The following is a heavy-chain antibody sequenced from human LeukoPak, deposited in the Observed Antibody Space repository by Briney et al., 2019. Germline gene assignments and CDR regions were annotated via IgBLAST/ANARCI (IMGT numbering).Heavy chain of an antibody. J-gene: IGHJ4*02. Sequence: ASVNVSCTASGYTFTSYYMHWVRQAPGQGLEWMGIINPSGGSTSYAQKFQGRVTMTRDTSTSTVYMELSSLRSEDTAVYYCARGAPSYGDFDYWGQGTLVTVSS. CDR1: GYTFTSYY. D-gene: IGHD5-18*01. CDR3: ARGAPSYGDFDY. V-gene: IGHV1-46*01. CDR2: INPSGGST.